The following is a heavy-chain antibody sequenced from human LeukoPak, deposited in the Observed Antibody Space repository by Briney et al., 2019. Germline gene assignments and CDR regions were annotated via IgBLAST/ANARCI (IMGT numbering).Heavy chain of an antibody. V-gene: IGHV3-30-3*01. Sequence: GGSLRLSCVASGFTFNSYAVHWVRQAPGKGLEWVAVISYDGSIHFYAASVKGRFTISRDNSKNTLYLQMNSLRAEDTALYFCARDRRYCGGGSCYFDYFFDYWGQGTLVTVSS. CDR1: GFTFNSYA. D-gene: IGHD2-15*01. CDR2: ISYDGSIH. J-gene: IGHJ4*02. CDR3: ARDRRYCGGGSCYFDYFFDY.